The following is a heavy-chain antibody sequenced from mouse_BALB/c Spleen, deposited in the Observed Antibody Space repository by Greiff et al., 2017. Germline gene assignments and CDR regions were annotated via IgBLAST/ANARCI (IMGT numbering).Heavy chain of an antibody. CDR3: ARGGTTVVADYYAMDY. D-gene: IGHD1-1*01. V-gene: IGHV7-3*02. Sequence: DVKLVESGGGLVQPGGSLRLSCATSGFTFTDYYMSWVRQPPGKALEWLGFIRNKANGYTTEYSASVKGRFTISRDNSQSILYLQMNTLRAEDSATYYCARGGTTVVADYYAMDYWGQGTSVTVSS. CDR1: GFTFTDYY. J-gene: IGHJ4*01. CDR2: IRNKANGYTT.